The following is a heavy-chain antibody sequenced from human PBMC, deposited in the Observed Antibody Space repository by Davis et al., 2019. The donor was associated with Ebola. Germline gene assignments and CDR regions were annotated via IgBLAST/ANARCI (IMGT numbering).Heavy chain of an antibody. J-gene: IGHJ4*02. D-gene: IGHD3-3*01. CDR1: GFTFSSYG. V-gene: IGHV3-30*02. CDR3: AKDRLDFWSGSPYYFDY. CDR2: IRYDGSNK. Sequence: PGGSLRLSCAASGFTFSSYGMHWVRQALGKGLEWVAFIRYDGSNKYYADSVKGRFTISRDNSKNTLYLQMNSLRAEDTAVYYCAKDRLDFWSGSPYYFDYWGQGTLVTVSS.